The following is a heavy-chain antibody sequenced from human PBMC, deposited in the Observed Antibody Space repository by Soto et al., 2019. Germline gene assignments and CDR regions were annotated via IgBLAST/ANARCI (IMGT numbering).Heavy chain of an antibody. CDR3: ATPKRYCSGGSCYSSYYYDSSGSFYGMDV. CDR1: GYTFTNYG. CDR2: ISAYNGNT. D-gene: IGHD2-15*01. Sequence: ASVKVSCKASGYTFTNYGISWVRQAPGQGLEWMGWISAYNGNTNFAQNLQGRVTMTRDTSTSTVYMELSSLRSEDTAVYYCATPKRYCSGGSCYSSYYYDSSGSFYGMDVWGQGTTVTVSS. V-gene: IGHV1-18*01. J-gene: IGHJ6*02.